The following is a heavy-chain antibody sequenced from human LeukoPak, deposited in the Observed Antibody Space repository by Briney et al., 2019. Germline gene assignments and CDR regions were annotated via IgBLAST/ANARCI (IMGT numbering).Heavy chain of an antibody. CDR1: GGSFSGYH. D-gene: IGHD2-15*01. CDR2: INHSGST. J-gene: IGHJ6*04. Sequence: SETLSLTCAVYGGSFSGYHWSWIRQPPGKGLEWIGEINHSGSTNYNPSLKSRVTISVDTSKNQFSLKLSSVTAADTAVYYCAGLGYCSGGSCYSHSRYYYGMDVWGKGTTVTVSS. CDR3: AGLGYCSGGSCYSHSRYYYGMDV. V-gene: IGHV4-34*01.